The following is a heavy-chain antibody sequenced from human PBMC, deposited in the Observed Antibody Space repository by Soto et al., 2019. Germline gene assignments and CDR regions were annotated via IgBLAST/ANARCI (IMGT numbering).Heavy chain of an antibody. CDR2: IIPIFGST. V-gene: IGHV1-69*13. D-gene: IGHD6-19*01. J-gene: IGHJ4*02. CDR1: ETTFKSYA. Sequence: GASVKVSCKGSETTFKSYAISWVRQAPGQGLEWMGGIIPIFGSTNYAQKFQGRVTITADESTNTVYMELSSLKSEDTAVYYCARPRDGCVASLKNYFDHWGQGTPVTVSS. CDR3: ARPRDGCVASLKNYFDH.